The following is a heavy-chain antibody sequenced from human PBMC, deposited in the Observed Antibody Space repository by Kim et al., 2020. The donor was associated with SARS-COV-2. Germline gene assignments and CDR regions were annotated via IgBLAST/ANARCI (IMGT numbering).Heavy chain of an antibody. CDR3: ARDLGDILTGYYLADDAFDI. V-gene: IGHV3-21*01. D-gene: IGHD3-9*01. CDR2: ISSSSSYI. Sequence: GGSLRLSCAASGFTFSSYSMNWVRQAPGKGLEWVSSISSSSSYIYYADSVKGRFTISRDNAKNSLYLQMNSLRAEDTAVYYCARDLGDILTGYYLADDAFDIWGQGTMVTVSS. J-gene: IGHJ3*02. CDR1: GFTFSSYS.